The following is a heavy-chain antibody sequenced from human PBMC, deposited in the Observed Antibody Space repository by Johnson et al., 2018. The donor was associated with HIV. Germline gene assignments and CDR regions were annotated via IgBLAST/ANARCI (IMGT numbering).Heavy chain of an antibody. CDR2: ISSSGSTI. Sequence: QVQLVESGGGLVKPGGSLRLSCAASGFSFSDYYMSWIRQAPGKGLEWVSYISSSGSTIYYADSVKGRFTVSRDNAKNSLYLQMNSLRAEDTAMYYCARDKAVNDLIVVGNTAFDIWGQGTMVTVSS. V-gene: IGHV3-11*04. D-gene: IGHD3-22*01. CDR3: ARDKAVNDLIVVGNTAFDI. CDR1: GFSFSDYY. J-gene: IGHJ3*02.